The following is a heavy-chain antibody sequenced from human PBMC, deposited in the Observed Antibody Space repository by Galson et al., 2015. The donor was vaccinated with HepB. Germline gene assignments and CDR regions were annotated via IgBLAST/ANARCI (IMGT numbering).Heavy chain of an antibody. V-gene: IGHV6-1*01. CDR3: ARAREGGWYFDY. D-gene: IGHD6-19*01. CDR2: TYYRSKWYN. CDR1: EDSVSSNSAA. Sequence: CAISEDSVSSNSAAWNWIRHSPSRGLEWLGRTYYRSKWYNDYAVSVKSRITINPDTSKNQFSLQLNSVTPDDTAVYYCARAREGGWYFDYWGQGTLVTVSP. J-gene: IGHJ4*02.